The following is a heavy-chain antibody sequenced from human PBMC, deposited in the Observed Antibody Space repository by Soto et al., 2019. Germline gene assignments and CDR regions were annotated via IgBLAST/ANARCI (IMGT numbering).Heavy chain of an antibody. V-gene: IGHV5-10-1*01. CDR2: IDPSDSYT. CDR3: ASTRIAAAVDGAWFDP. D-gene: IGHD6-13*01. Sequence: XESLKISCKGSGYSFTSYWISWVRQMPGKGLEWMGRIDPSDSYTNYSPSFQGHVTISADKSISTAYLQWSSLKASDTAMYYCASTRIAAAVDGAWFDPWGQGTLVTVSS. J-gene: IGHJ5*02. CDR1: GYSFTSYW.